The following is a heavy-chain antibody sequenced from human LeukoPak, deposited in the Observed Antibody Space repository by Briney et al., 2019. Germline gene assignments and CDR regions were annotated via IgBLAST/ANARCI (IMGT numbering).Heavy chain of an antibody. V-gene: IGHV4-30-4*01. D-gene: IGHD3-10*01. CDR3: ARVLITMVRGVIFLGWFDP. CDR1: GGSISSGDYY. CDR2: IYYSGST. Sequence: SETLSLTCTVSGGSISSGDYYWSWIRQPPGKGLEWIGYIYYSGSTYYNPSLKSRVTISVDTSKNQFSLKLSSVTAADTAVYYCARVLITMVRGVIFLGWFDPWGQGTLVTVSS. J-gene: IGHJ5*02.